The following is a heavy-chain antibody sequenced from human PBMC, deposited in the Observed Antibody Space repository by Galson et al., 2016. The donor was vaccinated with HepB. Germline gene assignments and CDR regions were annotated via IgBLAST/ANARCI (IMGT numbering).Heavy chain of an antibody. V-gene: IGHV3-30-3*01. CDR2: ILYDGNSE. Sequence: SLRLSCAASGFTLTTYTMHWVRQAPGKGLEWVAVILYDGNSEYYADSVKGRFTISRDKSKNMLYLQMNSLNTDDTAVYYCARGEWGDVSSMFYFDYWGQGILVTVSS. D-gene: IGHD3-16*02. CDR1: GFTLTTYT. CDR3: ARGEWGDVSSMFYFDY. J-gene: IGHJ4*02.